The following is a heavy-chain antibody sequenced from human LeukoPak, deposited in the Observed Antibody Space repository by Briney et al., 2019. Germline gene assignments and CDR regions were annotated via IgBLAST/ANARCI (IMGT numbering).Heavy chain of an antibody. J-gene: IGHJ4*02. CDR3: AKVYSPAAISGSYFNY. V-gene: IGHV3-30*18. CDR2: ISYDGSNK. CDR1: GFTFSSYG. Sequence: GGSLRLSCAASGFTFSSYGMHWVRQAPGKGLEWVAVISYDGSNKYYADSVKGRFTISRDNSKNTLYLQMNSLRAEDTAVYYCAKVYSPAAISGSYFNYWGQGTLVTVSS. D-gene: IGHD1-26*01.